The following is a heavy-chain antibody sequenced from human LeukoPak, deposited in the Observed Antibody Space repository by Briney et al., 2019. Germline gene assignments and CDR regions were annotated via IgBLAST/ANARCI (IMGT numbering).Heavy chain of an antibody. CDR3: ARLRKIPVFGVVTKSTSYFDY. CDR2: IKQDRSEK. Sequence: GGSLRLSCAASGFTFTNYWMSWVRQAPGKGLELVANIKQDRSEKYYVDSVKGRFTISRDNAKNSLYLQMNSLRAEDTAVYYCARLRKIPVFGVVTKSTSYFDYWGQGTLVTVSS. CDR1: GFTFTNYW. J-gene: IGHJ4*02. V-gene: IGHV3-7*01. D-gene: IGHD3-3*01.